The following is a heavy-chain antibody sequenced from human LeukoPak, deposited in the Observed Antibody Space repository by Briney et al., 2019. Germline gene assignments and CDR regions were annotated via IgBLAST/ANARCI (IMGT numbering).Heavy chain of an antibody. V-gene: IGHV3-15*01. CDR3: TTEDIVVVVGAYVP. D-gene: IGHD2-15*01. CDR1: GFTFSHAW. J-gene: IGHJ5*02. CDR2: IKSKTDGGTT. Sequence: GGSLRLSCAASGFTFSHAWMTWVRQAPGKGLEWVGRIKSKTDGGTTDYAAPVKGRFTIPRDDSKNTLYLQMNSLKTEDTAVYYCTTEDIVVVVGAYVPWGQGTLVTVSS.